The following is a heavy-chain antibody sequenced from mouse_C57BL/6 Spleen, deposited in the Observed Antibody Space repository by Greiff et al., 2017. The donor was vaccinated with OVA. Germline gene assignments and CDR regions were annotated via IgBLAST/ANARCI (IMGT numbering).Heavy chain of an antibody. CDR2: ISYDGSN. CDR3: ARRIYYYGSRGYFDV. V-gene: IGHV3-6*01. Sequence: EVKLQESGPGLVKPSQSLSLTCSVTGYSITSGYYWNWIRQFPGNKLEWMGYISYDGSNNYNPSLKNRISITRDTSKNQFFLKLNSVTTEDTATYYCARRIYYYGSRGYFDVWGTGTTVTVSS. D-gene: IGHD1-1*01. J-gene: IGHJ1*03. CDR1: GYSITSGYY.